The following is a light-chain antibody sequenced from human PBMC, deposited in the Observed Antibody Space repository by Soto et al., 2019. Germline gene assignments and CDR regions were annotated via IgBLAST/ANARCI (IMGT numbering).Light chain of an antibody. J-gene: IGLJ1*01. CDR1: SSDVGGYNL. CDR3: FSDAGSSTYV. V-gene: IGLV2-23*02. CDR2: DVS. Sequence: QSVLTQPASVSGSPGQSITISCTGTSSDVGGYNLVSWYQQHPGKAPKVMIYDVSKRPSGVPNRFCGSKSGNTASLTISGLQAEDEADYYCFSDAGSSTYVFGTGTKLTVL.